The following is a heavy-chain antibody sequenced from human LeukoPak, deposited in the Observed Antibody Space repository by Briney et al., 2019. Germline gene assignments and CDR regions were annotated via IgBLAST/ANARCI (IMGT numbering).Heavy chain of an antibody. CDR2: IDARSGDT. V-gene: IGHV1-2*02. CDR1: GYTFTAYY. J-gene: IGHJ4*02. CDR3: GSEAFCAGGRCSLHRVAS. Sequence: ASVNVSCRASGYTFTAYYMHWVRQAPGQGRECMGWIDARSGDTKYAQKFQARVTLTRDTSIGTAYMELRSLVSDDTAVYYCGSEAFCAGGRCSLHRVASWGPGTLVTVSS. D-gene: IGHD2-8*02.